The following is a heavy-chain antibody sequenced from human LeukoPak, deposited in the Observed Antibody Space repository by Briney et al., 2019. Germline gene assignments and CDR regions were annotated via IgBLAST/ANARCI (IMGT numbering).Heavy chain of an antibody. CDR2: MYYRGST. J-gene: IGHJ4*02. D-gene: IGHD1-26*01. CDR3: ATTTIRLGY. V-gene: IGHV4-39*07. Sequence: SETLSLTCTVSGGSISSSSHYWGWIRQPPGRGLEWIGSMYYRGSTYHNPSLKSRVTISVDTSKNQFSLKLSSVTAADTAVYYCATTTIRLGYWGQGTLVTVSS. CDR1: GGSISSSSHY.